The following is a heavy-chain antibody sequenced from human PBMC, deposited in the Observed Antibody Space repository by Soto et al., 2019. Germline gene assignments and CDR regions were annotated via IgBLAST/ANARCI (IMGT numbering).Heavy chain of an antibody. CDR3: AKDGRGVVRARYVHFDY. V-gene: IGHV3-23*01. Sequence: LXLSCTASRFSFSSFSMSWVRQAPGKGLEWVSLISGSGGVTYYADSVKGRSTISRDNSKNTVYLQMNSLRAEDTAVYYCAKDGRGVVRARYVHFDYWGQGTLVTVSS. D-gene: IGHD3-10*01. J-gene: IGHJ4*02. CDR2: ISGSGGVT. CDR1: RFSFSSFS.